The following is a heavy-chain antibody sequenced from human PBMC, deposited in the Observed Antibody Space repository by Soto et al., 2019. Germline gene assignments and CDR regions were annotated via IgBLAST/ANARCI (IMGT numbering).Heavy chain of an antibody. CDR1: GFTFSSYA. V-gene: IGHV3-23*01. CDR2: ISGSGGST. CDR3: AKDTRGRGIAARPHYYYGMDV. J-gene: IGHJ6*02. D-gene: IGHD6-6*01. Sequence: GGSLRLSCAASGFTFSSYAMSWVRQAPGKGLEWVSAISGSGGSTYYADSVKGRFTISRDNSKNTLYLQMNSLRAEDTAVYYCAKDTRGRGIAARPHYYYGMDVWGQGTTVTVSS.